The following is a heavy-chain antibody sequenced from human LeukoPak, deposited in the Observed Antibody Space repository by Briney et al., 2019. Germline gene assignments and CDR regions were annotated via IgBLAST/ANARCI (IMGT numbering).Heavy chain of an antibody. D-gene: IGHD1-26*01. Sequence: SETLSLTCTVSGGSISSYYWSWIRQPPGKGLEWIGYIYTSGSTNYNPSLKSRVTISVDTSKNQFSLKLSSLTAADTAVYYCARLYGRHSGENDYWGQGTLVTVSS. CDR2: IYTSGST. CDR3: ARLYGRHSGENDY. J-gene: IGHJ4*02. V-gene: IGHV4-4*09. CDR1: GGSISSYY.